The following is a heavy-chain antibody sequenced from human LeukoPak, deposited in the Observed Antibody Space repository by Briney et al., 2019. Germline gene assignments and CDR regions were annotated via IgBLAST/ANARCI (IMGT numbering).Heavy chain of an antibody. V-gene: IGHV3-48*03. CDR2: ISSSGNTI. D-gene: IGHD3-22*01. J-gene: IGHJ4*02. CDR3: ARDKNYYDSSGRRKVTDY. CDR1: GFTFSSYE. Sequence: GGSLRLSCAASGFTFSSYEMNWVRQAPGKGLEWVSYISSSGNTIYYADSVKGRFTISRDNAKNSLYLQMNSLRAEDTAIYYCARDKNYYDSSGRRKVTDYWGEGTLVTVSS.